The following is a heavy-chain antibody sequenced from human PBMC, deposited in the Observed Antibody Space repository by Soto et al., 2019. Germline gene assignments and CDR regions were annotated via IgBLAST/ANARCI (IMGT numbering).Heavy chain of an antibody. CDR3: ARGVDYGSGSYYYYYYGIDV. J-gene: IGHJ6*02. Sequence: GASVKVSCKVSGYTLTELAMHWVRQAPGKGLEWMGGFDPEDGAAIYAQKFQGRVTMTADTSTSTAYMELSSLRSEDTAVYYCARGVDYGSGSYYYYYYGIDVWGQGTTVTVSS. D-gene: IGHD3-10*01. V-gene: IGHV1-24*01. CDR1: GYTLTELA. CDR2: FDPEDGAA.